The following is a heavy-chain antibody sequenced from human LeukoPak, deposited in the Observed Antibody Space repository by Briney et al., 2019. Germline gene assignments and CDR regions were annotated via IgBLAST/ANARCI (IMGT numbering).Heavy chain of an antibody. CDR2: ISSSSSYI. V-gene: IGHV3-21*01. Sequence: PGGSLRLXCAASGFTFSSYSMNWVRQAPGKGLEWVSSISSSSSYIYYADSVKGRFTISRDNAKNSLYLQMNSLRAEDTAVYYCARVLDSSSWYRRPDARYYFDYWGQGTLVTVSS. D-gene: IGHD6-13*01. CDR1: GFTFSSYS. J-gene: IGHJ4*02. CDR3: ARVLDSSSWYRRPDARYYFDY.